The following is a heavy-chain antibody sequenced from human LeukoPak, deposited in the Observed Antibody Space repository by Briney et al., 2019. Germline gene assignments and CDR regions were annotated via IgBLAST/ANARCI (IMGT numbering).Heavy chain of an antibody. Sequence: SETLSLTCTISGGSVSDYYWSWIRQSPGKGLEWIGSIYYSGSTYYNPSLKSRVTISVDTSKNQFSLKLSSVTAADTAVYYCARESSLLVGATPDAFDIWGQGTMVTVSS. D-gene: IGHD1-26*01. CDR3: ARESSLLVGATPDAFDI. V-gene: IGHV4-59*02. J-gene: IGHJ3*02. CDR1: GGSVSDYY. CDR2: IYYSGST.